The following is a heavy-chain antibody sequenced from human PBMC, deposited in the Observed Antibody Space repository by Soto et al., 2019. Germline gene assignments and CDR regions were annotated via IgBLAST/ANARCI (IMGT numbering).Heavy chain of an antibody. J-gene: IGHJ4*02. CDR3: ARLQPDTSGYYVDH. D-gene: IGHD3-3*01. CDR1: GGSISTNQW. Sequence: QVHLQESGPGLVKPSGTLSLTCAVSGGSISTNQWWNWVRQAPGKGLEWIGEIFHVGSTNYNPSLKSRVIISVDKSKNQFSRNLSAVTAADTAVYYCARLQPDTSGYYVDHWGQGALVTVSS. CDR2: IFHVGST. V-gene: IGHV4-4*02.